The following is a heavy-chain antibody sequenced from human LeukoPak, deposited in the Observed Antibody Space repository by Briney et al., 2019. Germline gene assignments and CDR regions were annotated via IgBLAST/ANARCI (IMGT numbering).Heavy chain of an antibody. J-gene: IGHJ4*02. CDR2: ISGSGGST. CDR3: ARVRDSSGYYYVDYFDY. V-gene: IGHV3-23*01. CDR1: GFTFSGYG. D-gene: IGHD3-22*01. Sequence: GGSLRLSCAASGFTFSGYGMSWVRQAPGKGLEWVSAISGSGGSTYYADSVKGRFTISRDNAKNSLYLQMNSLRAEDTAVYYCARVRDSSGYYYVDYFDYWGQGTLVTVSS.